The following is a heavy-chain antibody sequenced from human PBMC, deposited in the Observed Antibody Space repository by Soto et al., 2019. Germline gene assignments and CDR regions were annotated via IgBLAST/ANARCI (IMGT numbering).Heavy chain of an antibody. D-gene: IGHD3-22*01. V-gene: IGHV1-58*01. CDR2: IVVGSGNT. CDR3: AAGGYYYDSRGYFGGGDYYYGMDV. CDR1: GFTFTSSA. Sequence: QMQLVQSGPEVKKPGTSVKVSCKASGFTFTSSAVQWVRQARGQRLEWIGWIVVGSGNTNYAQKFQERVTITRDMSTSTAYMEVSSLRSEDTAVYYCAAGGYYYDSRGYFGGGDYYYGMDVWGQGTTVTVSS. J-gene: IGHJ6*02.